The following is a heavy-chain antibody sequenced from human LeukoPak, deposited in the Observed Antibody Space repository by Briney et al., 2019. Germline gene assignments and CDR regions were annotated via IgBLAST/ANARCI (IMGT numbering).Heavy chain of an antibody. J-gene: IGHJ4*02. CDR3: VRSQGYSYGSSY. CDR2: IVPILGTA. D-gene: IGHD5-18*01. Sequence: SVKVSCKAPGGSFGRYAISWVRQAPGQGLEWMGGIVPILGTANYAQKFQGRVTITADDSTGTAYMELTSLRSADTAVYYCVRSQGYSYGSSYWGQGTLVTVSS. CDR1: GGSFGRYA. V-gene: IGHV1-69*13.